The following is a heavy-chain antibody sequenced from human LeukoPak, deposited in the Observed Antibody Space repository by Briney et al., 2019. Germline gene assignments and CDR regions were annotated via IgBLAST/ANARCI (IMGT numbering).Heavy chain of an antibody. D-gene: IGHD3-10*01. CDR1: GVSISSGGYY. V-gene: IGHV4-34*01. J-gene: IGHJ3*02. Sequence: SETLSLTCAVSGVSISSGGYYWSWIRQPPGKGLEWIGEINHSGSTNYNPSLKSRVTISVDTSKNQFSLKLSSVTAADTAVYYCARGPVLKDAFDIWGQGTMVTVSS. CDR2: INHSGST. CDR3: ARGPVLKDAFDI.